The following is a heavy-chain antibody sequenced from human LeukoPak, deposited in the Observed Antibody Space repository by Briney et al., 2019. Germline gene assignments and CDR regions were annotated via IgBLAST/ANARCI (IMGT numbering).Heavy chain of an antibody. D-gene: IGHD6-19*01. CDR1: GFTFSTYG. Sequence: PGRSLRLSCAASGFTFSTYGLHWVRQAPGKGLEWVALIWYDGSNKYYADSVKGRFTISRDNSKNTLYLQMNSLRAEDTAVYYCATEKQKYSSGWYCLDYWGQGTLVTVSS. V-gene: IGHV3-33*01. J-gene: IGHJ4*02. CDR2: IWYDGSNK. CDR3: ATEKQKYSSGWYCLDY.